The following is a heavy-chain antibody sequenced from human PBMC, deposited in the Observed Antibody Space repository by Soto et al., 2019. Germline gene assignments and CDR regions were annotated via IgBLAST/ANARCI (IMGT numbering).Heavy chain of an antibody. CDR2: ISGSGGST. Sequence: GGSLRLSCAASGFTFSSYAMSWVRQAPGKGLEWVSAISGSGGSTYYADSVKGRFTISRDNSKNTLYLQMNSLRAEDTAVYYCAKEQEGLAARMVGGEKRGWDYWGQGTLVTVSS. CDR3: AKEQEGLAARMVGGEKRGWDY. D-gene: IGHD6-6*01. V-gene: IGHV3-23*01. J-gene: IGHJ4*02. CDR1: GFTFSSYA.